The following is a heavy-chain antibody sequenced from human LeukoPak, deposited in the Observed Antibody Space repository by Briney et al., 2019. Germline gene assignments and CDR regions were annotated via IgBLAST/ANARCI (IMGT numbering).Heavy chain of an antibody. J-gene: IGHJ3*02. Sequence: SETLSLTCTVSGGSISSGDYYWSWIRQPPGKGLEWIGYIYYSGSTYYNPSLKSRVTISVDTSKNQFSLKLSSVTAADMAVYYCVGTLYYYGSGSYPKAPPIWGQGTMVTVSS. CDR3: VGTLYYYGSGSYPKAPPI. CDR2: IYYSGST. D-gene: IGHD3-10*01. V-gene: IGHV4-30-4*01. CDR1: GGSISSGDYY.